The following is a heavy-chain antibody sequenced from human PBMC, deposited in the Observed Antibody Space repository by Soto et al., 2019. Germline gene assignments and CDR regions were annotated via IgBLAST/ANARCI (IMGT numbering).Heavy chain of an antibody. J-gene: IGHJ6*02. D-gene: IGHD2-21*01. V-gene: IGHV3-48*02. CDR1: GFTLSSYS. CDR2: ISSTSSTM. Sequence: GGSLRLSCAASGFTLSSYSMNWVRQAPRKGLEWVSYISSTSSTMYYADSVKGRVTISRDNAKNSLYLQMYSLRDEDTAVHYCVRGRSDSLMDVWGQGTTVTVSS. CDR3: VRGRSDSLMDV.